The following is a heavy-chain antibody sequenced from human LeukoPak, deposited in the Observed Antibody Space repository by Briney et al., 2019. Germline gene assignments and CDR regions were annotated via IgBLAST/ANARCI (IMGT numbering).Heavy chain of an antibody. D-gene: IGHD3-3*01. Sequence: KSSETLSLTCTVSGGSISSYYWSWIRQPPGKGLEWIGYIYYSGSTNYNPSLKSRVTISVDTSKNQFSLKLSSVTAADTAVYYCARGDFWSGPPADYWGQGTLVTVSS. CDR2: IYYSGST. CDR3: ARGDFWSGPPADY. V-gene: IGHV4-59*01. J-gene: IGHJ4*02. CDR1: GGSISSYY.